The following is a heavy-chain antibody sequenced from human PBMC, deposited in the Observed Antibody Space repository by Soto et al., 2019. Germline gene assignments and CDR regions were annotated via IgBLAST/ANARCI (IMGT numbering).Heavy chain of an antibody. Sequence: QVQLVESGGGLVKPGGSLRLSCAASGFSFSDYYMSWVRQVPGKALEWISYISISGSTIYYADSVRGRFTISRDNPRSSLFLEMNSLRAEDTAMYYCARDVRYFDYTGGSQSMDYWGQGTLVTVSS. CDR3: ARDVRYFDYTGGSQSMDY. CDR1: GFSFSDYY. D-gene: IGHD3-16*01. V-gene: IGHV3-11*01. CDR2: ISISGSTI. J-gene: IGHJ4*02.